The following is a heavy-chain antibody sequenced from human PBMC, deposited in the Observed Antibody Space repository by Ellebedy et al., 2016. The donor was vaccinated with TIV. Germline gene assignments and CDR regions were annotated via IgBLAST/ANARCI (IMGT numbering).Heavy chain of an antibody. CDR2: IRVYNGDS. CDR3: ARDGRDYDSSGYYLS. V-gene: IGHV1-18*01. Sequence: ASVKVSCXASGDTFTTYGISWVRQAPGQGLEWMGWIRVYNGDSNYAQKLQGRVSLTTDTSTSTAYMELRSLRSDDTAVYYCARDGRDYDSSGYYLSWGQGTLVTVSS. J-gene: IGHJ4*02. CDR1: GDTFTTYG. D-gene: IGHD3-22*01.